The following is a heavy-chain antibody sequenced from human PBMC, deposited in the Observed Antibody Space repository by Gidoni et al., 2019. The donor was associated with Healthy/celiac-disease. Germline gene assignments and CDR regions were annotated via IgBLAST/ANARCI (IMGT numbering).Heavy chain of an antibody. V-gene: IGHV3-23*01. D-gene: IGHD4-4*01. CDR3: ANDPGGLQSYYYYGMDV. CDR1: GFTFSSYA. J-gene: IGHJ6*02. CDR2: ISGSGGST. Sequence: EVQLLEPGGGLVQHGGSLRLSCADTGFTFSSYAMSLVRQAPGKGLEWVSAISGSGGSTYYADSVKGRFTISRDNSNITLYLQMNSLRAEDTAVYYCANDPGGLQSYYYYGMDVWVQGTTVTVSS.